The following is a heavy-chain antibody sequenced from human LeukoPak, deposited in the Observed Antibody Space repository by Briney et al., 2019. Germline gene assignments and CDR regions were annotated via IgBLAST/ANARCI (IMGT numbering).Heavy chain of an antibody. Sequence: GGSLRLSCAASGLTFSSSVIHWVRQAPGKRLEWVAVISSHGHSQCYADSVKDRFTISRDNSKNTQYLQINSLREDDTAIYYCARERGVLDAFDIWGQGTIVTVFS. J-gene: IGHJ3*02. V-gene: IGHV3-30-3*01. D-gene: IGHD3-16*01. CDR3: ARERGVLDAFDI. CDR2: ISSHGHSQ. CDR1: GLTFSSSV.